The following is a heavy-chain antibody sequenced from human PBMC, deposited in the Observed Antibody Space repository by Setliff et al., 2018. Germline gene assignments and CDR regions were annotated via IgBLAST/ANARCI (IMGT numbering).Heavy chain of an antibody. D-gene: IGHD4-17*01. CDR1: GGSISSGDYY. J-gene: IGHJ1*01. V-gene: IGHV2-5*01. CDR3: AHKYGDYVRYFQH. CDR2: IYWNDDK. Sequence: TLSLTCTVSGGSISSGDYYWSWIRQPPGKALEWLALIYWNDDKRYSPSLKSRLTITKDTSKNQVVLTMTNMDPVDTATYCAHKYGDYVRYFQHWGQGTLVTVSS.